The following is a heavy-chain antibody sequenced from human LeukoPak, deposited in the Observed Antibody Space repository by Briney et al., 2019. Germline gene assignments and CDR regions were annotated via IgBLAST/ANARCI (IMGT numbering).Heavy chain of an antibody. V-gene: IGHV1-8*03. D-gene: IGHD2-15*01. CDR3: ARELVIVVVVAATQNVKFDP. CDR1: GYTFTSYD. CDR2: MNPNSGNT. Sequence: GASVKVSCKASGYTFTSYDINWVRQATGQGLEWMGWMNPNSGNTGYAQKFQGRVTITRNTSISTAYMELSSLRSEDTAVYYCARELVIVVVVAATQNVKFDPWGQGTLVTVSS. J-gene: IGHJ5*02.